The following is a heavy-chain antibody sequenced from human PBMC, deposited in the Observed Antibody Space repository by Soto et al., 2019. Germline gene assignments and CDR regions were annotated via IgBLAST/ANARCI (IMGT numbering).Heavy chain of an antibody. D-gene: IGHD6-19*01. V-gene: IGHV1-8*01. CDR2: MNPNSGNT. CDR1: GYTFTSYD. Sequence: QVQLVQSGAEVKKPGASVKVSCKASGYTFTSYDINWVRQATGQGLEWMGWMNPNSGNTGYAQKFKGRVTMTRNTSISTAYIELSSLRSEDTAVYYCARVYLTVAGTGADYWGQGTLVTVSS. CDR3: ARVYLTVAGTGADY. J-gene: IGHJ4*02.